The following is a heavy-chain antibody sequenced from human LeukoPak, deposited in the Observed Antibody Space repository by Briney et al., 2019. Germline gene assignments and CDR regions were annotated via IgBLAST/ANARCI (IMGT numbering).Heavy chain of an antibody. CDR3: AKAQEGLTLLDALDI. Sequence: GGSLRLSCAASGFTFSSYGMHWVRQAPGKGLEWVAFIRYDGSNKYYADSVKGRFTISRDKSKNTLYLQMNSLRAEDTAVYYCAKAQEGLTLLDALDIWGQGTMVTVSS. CDR1: GFTFSSYG. J-gene: IGHJ3*02. CDR2: IRYDGSNK. V-gene: IGHV3-30*02. D-gene: IGHD4/OR15-4a*01.